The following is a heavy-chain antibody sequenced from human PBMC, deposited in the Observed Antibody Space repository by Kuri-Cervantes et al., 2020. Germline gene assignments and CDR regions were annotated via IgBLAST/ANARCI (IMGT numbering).Heavy chain of an antibody. J-gene: IGHJ4*02. Sequence: GGSLRLSCAASGFTLDEHGMHWVRQAPGKGLEWVSSISWNSDSMGYADSVKGRFTISRDNAKNSLYLQMNSLRTEDTALYYCAKNLEYYDSSGLDYWGQGTLVTVSS. V-gene: IGHV3-9*01. CDR1: GFTLDEHG. CDR2: ISWNSDSM. CDR3: AKNLEYYDSSGLDY. D-gene: IGHD3-22*01.